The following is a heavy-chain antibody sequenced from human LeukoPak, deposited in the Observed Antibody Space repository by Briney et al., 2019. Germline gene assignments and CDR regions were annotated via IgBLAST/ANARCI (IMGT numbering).Heavy chain of an antibody. CDR2: IKQDGSEK. CDR1: GFSFSDYS. J-gene: IGHJ4*02. D-gene: IGHD3-22*01. V-gene: IGHV3-7*01. CDR3: ARDTYDSSGYYAHLDY. Sequence: GGSLRLSCAASGFSFSDYSMNWVRQAPGKGLEWVANIKQDGSEKYYVDSVKGRFTISRDNAKNSLYLQMSSLRAEDTAVYYCARDTYDSSGYYAHLDYWGQGTLVTVSS.